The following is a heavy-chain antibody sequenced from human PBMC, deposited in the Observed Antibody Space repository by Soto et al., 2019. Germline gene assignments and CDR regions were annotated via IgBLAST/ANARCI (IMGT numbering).Heavy chain of an antibody. CDR1: GGSISSGGYY. V-gene: IGHV4-31*03. CDR3: ARDRIVATRKRRGYYIDY. D-gene: IGHD5-12*01. J-gene: IGHJ4*02. CDR2: IYYSGST. Sequence: SETLSLTCTVSGGSISSGGYYWSWIRQHPGKGLEWIGYIYYSGSTYYNPSLKSRVTISVDTSKNQFSLKLSSVTAADTAVYYCARDRIVATRKRRGYYIDYWGQGTLVTVSS.